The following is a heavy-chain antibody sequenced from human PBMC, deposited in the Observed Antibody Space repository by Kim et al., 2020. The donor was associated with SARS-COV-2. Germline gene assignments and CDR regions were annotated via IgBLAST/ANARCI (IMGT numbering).Heavy chain of an antibody. J-gene: IGHJ6*02. CDR3: TTGAVGATNYYGMDG. Sequence: APVKGRFTISRDDSKNTLYLQMNSLKTEDTAVYYCTTGAVGATNYYGMDGWGQGTTVTVSS. V-gene: IGHV3-15*01. D-gene: IGHD1-26*01.